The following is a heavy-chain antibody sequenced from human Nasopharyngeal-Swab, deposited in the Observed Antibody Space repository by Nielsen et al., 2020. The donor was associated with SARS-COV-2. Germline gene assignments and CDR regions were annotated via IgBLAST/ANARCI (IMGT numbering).Heavy chain of an antibody. D-gene: IGHD5-18*01. CDR2: ISAYNGNT. V-gene: IGHV1-18*01. Sequence: ASVKVSCKASGYTFTSYGISWVRQAPGQGLEWMGWISAYNGNTNYAQKLQGRVTMTTDTSTSTAYMELRSLRSEDTAVYYCARLARGYSYGYPSYYGMDVWGQGTTVTVSS. J-gene: IGHJ6*02. CDR3: ARLARGYSYGYPSYYGMDV. CDR1: GYTFTSYG.